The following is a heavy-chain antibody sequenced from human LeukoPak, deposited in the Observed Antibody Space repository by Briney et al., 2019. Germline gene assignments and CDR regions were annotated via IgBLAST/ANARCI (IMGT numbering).Heavy chain of an antibody. CDR2: INPSGGST. Sequence: GASVKVSCKASGYTFTSYEINWVRQAPGQGLEWMGIINPSGGSTSYAQKFQGRVTMTRDTSTSTVYMELSSLRSEDTAVYYCARDDLKVRGVSNDYWGQGTLVTVSS. J-gene: IGHJ4*02. CDR3: ARDDLKVRGVSNDY. D-gene: IGHD3-10*01. CDR1: GYTFTSYE. V-gene: IGHV1-46*01.